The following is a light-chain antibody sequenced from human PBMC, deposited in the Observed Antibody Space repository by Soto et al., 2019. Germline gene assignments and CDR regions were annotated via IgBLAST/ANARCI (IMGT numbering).Light chain of an antibody. CDR2: KAS. CDR1: QSINSR. CDR3: QQYNNYLWT. J-gene: IGKJ1*01. V-gene: IGKV1-5*03. Sequence: DIRMTQSPSTLSAYIGDRVTITCRASQSINSRLAWYQKKPGKAPNLLIYKASTLETGVPSRFSGSGSGTEFTLTISSLQPDDFATYYCQQYNNYLWTFGQGTKVDI.